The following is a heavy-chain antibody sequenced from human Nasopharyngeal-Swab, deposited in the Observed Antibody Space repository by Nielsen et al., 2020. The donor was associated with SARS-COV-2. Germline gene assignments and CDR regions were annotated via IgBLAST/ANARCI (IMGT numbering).Heavy chain of an antibody. CDR3: ARDGTAMLYYYYYGMDV. CDR2: IYSGGSST. J-gene: IGHJ6*02. V-gene: IGHV3-23*03. D-gene: IGHD5-18*01. Sequence: GESLKISCAASGFTFSSYAMSWVRQAPGKGLEWVSVIYSGGSSTYYADSVKGRFTISRDNAKNSLYLQMNSLRAEDTAVYYCARDGTAMLYYYYYGMDVWGQGTTVTVSS. CDR1: GFTFSSYA.